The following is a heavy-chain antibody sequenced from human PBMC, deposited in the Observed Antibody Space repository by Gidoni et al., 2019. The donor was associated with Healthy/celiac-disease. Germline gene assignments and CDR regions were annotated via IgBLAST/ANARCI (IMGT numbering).Heavy chain of an antibody. D-gene: IGHD3-22*01. CDR2: ISGSGGST. J-gene: IGHJ4*02. V-gene: IGHV3-23*01. Sequence: EVQLLESGGGLVQPGGSLRLSCAASGSTFSSYAMSWVRQAPGKGLDWVSAISGSGGSTYYADSVKGRFTISRDNSKNTLYQQMNSLRAEDTAVYYCAKDTLEYYYDSSGPYYFDYWGQGTLVTVS. CDR3: AKDTLEYYYDSSGPYYFDY. CDR1: GSTFSSYA.